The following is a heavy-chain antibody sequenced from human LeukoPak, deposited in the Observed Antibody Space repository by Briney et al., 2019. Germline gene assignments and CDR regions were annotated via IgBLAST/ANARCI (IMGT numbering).Heavy chain of an antibody. CDR3: AKGVTSGWRTFDY. CDR1: GFTFSSYA. Sequence: PGGSLRLSCAASGFTFSSYAMSWARQAPGKGLEWVSVINNSGGSTHYADSVKGRFTISRDNSKSTLYLQMNSLRAEDTAVYYCAKGVTSGWRTFDYWGQGTLVTVSS. J-gene: IGHJ4*02. D-gene: IGHD6-19*01. CDR2: INNSGGST. V-gene: IGHV3-23*01.